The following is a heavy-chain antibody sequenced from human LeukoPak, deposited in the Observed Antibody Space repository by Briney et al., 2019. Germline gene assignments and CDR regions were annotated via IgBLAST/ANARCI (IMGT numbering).Heavy chain of an antibody. Sequence: SVKVSCKASGYIFTSYGISWVRQAPGQGLEWMGGIIPIFGTANYAQKFQGRVTITTDESTSTAYMELSSLRSEDTAVYYCARVRPTWIRNMVRPYYYYMDVWGKGTTVTVSS. CDR1: GYIFTSYG. CDR2: IIPIFGTA. J-gene: IGHJ6*03. V-gene: IGHV1-69*05. CDR3: ARVRPTWIRNMVRPYYYYMDV. D-gene: IGHD5-18*01.